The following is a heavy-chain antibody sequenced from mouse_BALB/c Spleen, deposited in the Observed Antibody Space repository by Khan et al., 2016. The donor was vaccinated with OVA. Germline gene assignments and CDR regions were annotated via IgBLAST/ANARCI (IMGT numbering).Heavy chain of an antibody. V-gene: IGHV5-17*02. CDR1: GFTFSSFG. Sequence: EVELVESGGGLVQPGGSRKLSCAASGFTFSSFGMHWVRQAPEKGLEWVAYISSGSSSIYYADTVKSRFTISRDNPKNTLFLQMTSLRSEDTAMYYCAREDYGQWYFDVWGAGTTVTVSS. D-gene: IGHD1-1*02. CDR3: AREDYGQWYFDV. J-gene: IGHJ1*01. CDR2: ISSGSSSI.